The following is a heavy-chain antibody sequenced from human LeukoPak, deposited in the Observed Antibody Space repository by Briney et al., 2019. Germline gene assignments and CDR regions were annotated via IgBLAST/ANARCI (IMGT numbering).Heavy chain of an antibody. CDR3: ARGGYYYARGFDY. Sequence: GGSLRLSCAASGFTFSSYSMNWVRQAPGKGLEWVSYISSYSGTIHYADSAKGRFTISRDNAKNSLYLQMNSLGADDTAVYYCARGGYYYARGFDYWGQGTLVTVSS. CDR1: GFTFSSYS. J-gene: IGHJ4*02. D-gene: IGHD3-10*01. CDR2: ISSYSGTI. V-gene: IGHV3-48*01.